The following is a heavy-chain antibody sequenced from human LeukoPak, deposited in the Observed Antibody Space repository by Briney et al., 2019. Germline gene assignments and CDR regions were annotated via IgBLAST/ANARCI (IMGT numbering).Heavy chain of an antibody. CDR2: VYYSRSA. J-gene: IGHJ4*02. CDR1: GGSITSYY. V-gene: IGHV4-59*12. CDR3: ARLGLFDRRRHFDY. Sequence: KASETLSLTCTVSGGSITSYYWTWIRQPPGKGLEWLGYVYYSRSANYSPSLKSRITISVDMSKNHFSLKLSSVTAADTAVYYCARLGLFDRRRHFDYWGQGTLVTVSS.